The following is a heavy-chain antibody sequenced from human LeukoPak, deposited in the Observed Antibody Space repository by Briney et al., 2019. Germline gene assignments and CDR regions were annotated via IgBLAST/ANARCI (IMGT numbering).Heavy chain of an antibody. V-gene: IGHV6-1*01. CDR3: AGDVGTSGWYTFDY. D-gene: IGHD6-19*01. CDR1: GDSVSSNNGA. CDR2: TYYRSKWYN. J-gene: IGHJ4*02. Sequence: PSQTLSLTCGISGDSVSSNNGAWNWIRQSPSRGLEWLGRTYYRSKWYNDYAGSMKGRITISPDTSKNQFSLRLNSVTPEDTAVYYCAGDVGTSGWYTFDYWGQGTLVTVSS.